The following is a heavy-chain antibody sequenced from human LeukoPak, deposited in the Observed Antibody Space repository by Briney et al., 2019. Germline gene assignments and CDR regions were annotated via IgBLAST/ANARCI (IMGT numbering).Heavy chain of an antibody. Sequence: PGGSLRPSCAVSGFTFTSDGTHWVRQAPGKGRGWVAFIRYEGSKKYYADSVKGRFTISRDNSKNTLYLQMNSLTAEDTAVYYCAKDSTAMGLYYFDYWGQGTLVTVSS. J-gene: IGHJ4*02. CDR1: GFTFTSDG. D-gene: IGHD5-18*01. CDR3: AKDSTAMGLYYFDY. V-gene: IGHV3-30*02. CDR2: IRYEGSKK.